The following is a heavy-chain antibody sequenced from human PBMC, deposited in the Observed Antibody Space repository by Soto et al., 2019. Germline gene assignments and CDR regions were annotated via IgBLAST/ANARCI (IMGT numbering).Heavy chain of an antibody. V-gene: IGHV3-30*03. D-gene: IGHD3-10*01. CDR3: ATNYGSGSYYTY. CDR1: GFTFSSYG. J-gene: IGHJ4*02. CDR2: ISYDGSNK. Sequence: PGGSLRLSCAASGFTFSSYGMQWVRQAPGKGLEWVAVISYDGSNKYYADSVKGRFTISRDNSKNTLYLQMNSLRAEDTAVYYCATNYGSGSYYTYWGQGTLVTVSS.